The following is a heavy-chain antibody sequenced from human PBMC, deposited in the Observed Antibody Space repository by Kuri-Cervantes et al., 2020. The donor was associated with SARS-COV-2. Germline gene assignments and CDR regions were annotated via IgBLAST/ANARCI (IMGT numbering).Heavy chain of an antibody. V-gene: IGHV3-30*03. CDR1: GFTFSSYG. CDR2: IAYDGSNK. J-gene: IGHJ4*02. CDR3: ATDRVRVVTHNFAY. D-gene: IGHD3-10*01. Sequence: GESLKISCAASGFTFSSYGMHWVRQAPGKGLEWVAVIAYDGSNKYYGNSVKGRFTISRDNSKNTLYLQMNSLRAEDTAVYYCATDRVRVVTHNFAYWGQGTLVTVSS.